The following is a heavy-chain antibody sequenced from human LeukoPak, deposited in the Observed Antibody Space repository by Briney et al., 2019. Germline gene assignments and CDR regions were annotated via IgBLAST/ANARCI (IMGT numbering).Heavy chain of an antibody. CDR2: ISWNSGSI. V-gene: IGHV3-9*01. D-gene: IGHD6-13*01. J-gene: IGHJ4*02. CDR3: AKGPPYSSSWPIDY. Sequence: GRSLRLSCAASGFTFDDYAMHWVRQAPGKGLEWVSGISWNSGSIGYADSVKGRFTISRDNAKNSLYLQMNSLRAEDTALYYCAKGPPYSSSWPIDYWGQGTLVTVSS. CDR1: GFTFDDYA.